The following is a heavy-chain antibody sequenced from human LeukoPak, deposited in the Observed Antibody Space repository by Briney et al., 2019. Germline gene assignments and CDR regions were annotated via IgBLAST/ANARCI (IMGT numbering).Heavy chain of an antibody. CDR3: ARISSGSYQDY. Sequence: SGPTLVNPTQTLTLTCTFSGFSLSTSGMCVSWIRQPPGKALEWLARIDWDDDKYYSTSLKTRPTISKDTSKNQVVLTMTNMDPVDTATYYCARISSGSYQDYWGQGTLVTVSS. D-gene: IGHD1-26*01. CDR1: GFSLSTSGMC. J-gene: IGHJ4*02. V-gene: IGHV2-70*11. CDR2: IDWDDDK.